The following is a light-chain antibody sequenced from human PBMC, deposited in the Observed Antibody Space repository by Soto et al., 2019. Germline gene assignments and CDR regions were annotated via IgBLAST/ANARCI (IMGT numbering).Light chain of an antibody. CDR1: QSLSSY. V-gene: IGKV3-11*01. J-gene: IGKJ4*01. Sequence: EIVLTQSPATLPLSPGERATLSCRASQSLSSYLAWYQQKPGQAPRLLIYDASNRATGIPARFSGSGSGTDFTLTISSLEPEDFAVYYCQQRSNWPPLTFGGGTKVEIK. CDR3: QQRSNWPPLT. CDR2: DAS.